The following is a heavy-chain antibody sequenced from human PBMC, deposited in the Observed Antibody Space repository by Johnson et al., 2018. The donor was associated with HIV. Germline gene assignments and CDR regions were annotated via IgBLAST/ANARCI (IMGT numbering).Heavy chain of an antibody. J-gene: IGHJ3*01. D-gene: IGHD3-22*01. Sequence: QMQLVESGGGLVQPGGSLRLSCAASGFTFSSYAMHWVRQAPGKGLEWVAVISYDGSNKYYADSVKGRFTISRDNSKNTLYLQMNSLRVEDTALYYCARATYYYDTSGYLTRPRAFDVWGQGTMVTVSS. V-gene: IGHV3-30*04. CDR1: GFTFSSYA. CDR2: ISYDGSNK. CDR3: ARATYYYDTSGYLTRPRAFDV.